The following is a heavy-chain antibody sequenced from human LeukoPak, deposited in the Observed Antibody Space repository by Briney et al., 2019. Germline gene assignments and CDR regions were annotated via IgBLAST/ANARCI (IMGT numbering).Heavy chain of an antibody. CDR2: FDPEDGET. V-gene: IGHV1-24*01. CDR3: ATVLDYGDS. J-gene: IGHJ4*02. CDR1: GYTFTGYY. Sequence: ASVKVSCKASGYTFTGYYMHWVRQAPGKGLEWMGGFDPEDGETIYAQKFQGRVTMTEDTSTDTAYMELSSLRSEDTAVYYCATVLDYGDSWGQGTLVTVSS.